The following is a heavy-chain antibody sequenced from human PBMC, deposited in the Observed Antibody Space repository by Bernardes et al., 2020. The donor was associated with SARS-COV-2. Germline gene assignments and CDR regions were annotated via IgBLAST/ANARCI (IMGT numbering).Heavy chain of an antibody. D-gene: IGHD1-20*01. V-gene: IGHV3-48*02. Sequence: GESLRLACAASGFTFSTYNMNWVRQAPGKGLEWVSYIGSSGSTKDYADSVKGRFTISRDNAKNSLYLQMNSLRDEDTAMYYCARITRVDLDFCGQETLVTVSA. CDR1: GFTFSTYN. CDR2: IGSSGSTK. CDR3: ARITRVDLDF. J-gene: IGHJ4*02.